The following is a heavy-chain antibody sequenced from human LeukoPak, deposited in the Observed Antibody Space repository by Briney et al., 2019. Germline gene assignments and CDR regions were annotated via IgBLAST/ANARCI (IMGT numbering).Heavy chain of an antibody. CDR2: IYYSGST. CDR1: GGSISSGGYY. CDR3: ARDAHSYSDY. J-gene: IGHJ4*02. V-gene: IGHV4-31*03. Sequence: SETLSHTCTVSGGSISSGGYYWSWIRQHPGKGLEWIGYIYYSGSTYYNPSLKSRVTISVDTSKNQFSLKLGSVTAADTAVYYCARDAHSYSDYWGQGTLVTVSS.